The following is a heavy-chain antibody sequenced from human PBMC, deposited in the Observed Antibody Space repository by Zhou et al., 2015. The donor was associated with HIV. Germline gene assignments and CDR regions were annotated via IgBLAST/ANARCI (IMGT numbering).Heavy chain of an antibody. J-gene: IGHJ6*03. CDR3: ARPEEYSEDRHYYYYMDV. V-gene: IGHV1-69*01. Sequence: QVQLVQSGAEVKKPGSSVKVSCKASGGTFSSYAISWVRQAPGQGLEWMGGIIPIFGTANYAQKFQGRVTITADESTSTAYMELSSLRSEDTAVYYCARPEEYSEDRHYYYYMDVWGKGTTVTVSS. D-gene: IGHD5-12*01. CDR2: IIPIFGTA. CDR1: GGTFSSYA.